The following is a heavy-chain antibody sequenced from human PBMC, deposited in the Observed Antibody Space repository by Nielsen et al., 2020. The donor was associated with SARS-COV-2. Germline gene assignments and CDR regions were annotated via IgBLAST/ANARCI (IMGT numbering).Heavy chain of an antibody. J-gene: IGHJ5*02. Sequence: SETLSLTCTVSGGAISSYYWTWIRQPPEKGLEWIAYIYDSGNTNYNPSLKSRVTISVDTSRNQFSLKLTSVTAADTAVYYCARDEYNYGYNWFDTWGQGTLVTVSS. CDR1: GGAISSYY. CDR2: IYDSGNT. CDR3: ARDEYNYGYNWFDT. D-gene: IGHD5-18*01. V-gene: IGHV4-59*13.